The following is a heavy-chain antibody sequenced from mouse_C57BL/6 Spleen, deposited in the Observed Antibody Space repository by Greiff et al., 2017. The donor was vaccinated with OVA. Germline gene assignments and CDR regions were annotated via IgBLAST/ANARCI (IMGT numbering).Heavy chain of an antibody. V-gene: IGHV5-17*01. Sequence: EVQLVESGGGLVKPGGSLKLSCAASGFTFSDSGMHWVRQAPEKGLEWVAYISSGSSTIYYADTVKGRCTISRDNAKNTLFLQMTSLRSEDTAMYCGARSGVYYVLYYLDYWGQGTTLTVSS. CDR1: GFTFSDSG. J-gene: IGHJ2*01. CDR3: ARSGVYYVLYYLDY. CDR2: ISSGSSTI. D-gene: IGHD1-1*01.